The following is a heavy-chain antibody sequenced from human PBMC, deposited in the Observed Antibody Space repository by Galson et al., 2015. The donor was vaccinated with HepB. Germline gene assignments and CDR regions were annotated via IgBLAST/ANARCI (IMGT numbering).Heavy chain of an antibody. CDR2: INPNSGGP. D-gene: IGHD3-3*01. J-gene: IGHJ6*02. CDR3: ARDTIFGVLGIRGMDV. V-gene: IGHV1-2*04. CDR1: GYIFTGYY. Sequence: SVKVSCKASGYIFTGYYIHWLRQAPGQGLEWMGWINPNSGGPNYAQKFQDWVTMTRDTSISTAYMELRRLRSDDRAVYYCARDTIFGVLGIRGMDVWGQGTTVTVPS.